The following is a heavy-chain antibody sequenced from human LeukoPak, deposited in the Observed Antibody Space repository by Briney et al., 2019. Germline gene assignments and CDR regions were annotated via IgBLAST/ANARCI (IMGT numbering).Heavy chain of an antibody. CDR2: ISGSGTTI. J-gene: IGHJ4*02. CDR3: ARWLPGGGIAVADY. CDR1: GFTFSDYY. D-gene: IGHD6-13*01. V-gene: IGHV3-11*01. Sequence: PGGSLRLSCAASGFTFSDYYMSWIRQAPGKGLEWISYISGSGTTIYYADSVKGRFTISRDNAKNSLYLQMNSLRAEDTAVYYCARWLPGGGIAVADYWGQGTLVTVS.